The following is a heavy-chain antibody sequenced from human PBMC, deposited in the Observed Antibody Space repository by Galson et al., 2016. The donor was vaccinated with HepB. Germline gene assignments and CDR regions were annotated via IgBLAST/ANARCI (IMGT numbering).Heavy chain of an antibody. CDR3: ARVVFSIGRGRPSYYFDY. V-gene: IGHV1-8*01. D-gene: IGHD3-10*01. Sequence: SVKVSCKASGYTFTSHDFIWVRQATGQGLEWVGWMNPNSGNTDYAQTFQGGITMTRNTSISTGYMELSGLRFEDTAVYYCARVVFSIGRGRPSYYFDYWGQGTLVTVSS. CDR1: GYTFTSHD. CDR2: MNPNSGNT. J-gene: IGHJ4*02.